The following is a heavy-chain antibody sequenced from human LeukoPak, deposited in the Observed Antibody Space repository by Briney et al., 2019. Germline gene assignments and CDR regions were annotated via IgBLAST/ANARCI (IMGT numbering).Heavy chain of an antibody. CDR2: ISSGSSYI. CDR1: GFTFSSYS. V-gene: IGHV3-21*01. J-gene: IGHJ4*02. D-gene: IGHD6-6*01. CDR3: ASFSSSGFDY. Sequence: PGGSLRLSCAASGFTFSSYSMNWVRQAPGKGLEWVSSISSGSSYIYYADYADSVKARFTISRDNAKNSLFLQMNNLRVEDTAVYYCASFSSSGFDYWGQGTLVTVSS.